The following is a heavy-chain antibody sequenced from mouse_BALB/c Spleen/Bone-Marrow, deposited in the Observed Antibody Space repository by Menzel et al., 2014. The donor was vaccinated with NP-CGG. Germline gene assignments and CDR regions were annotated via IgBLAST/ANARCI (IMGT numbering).Heavy chain of an antibody. CDR2: IDPANGNT. Sequence: EVQLVESGAELVKPGASVKLSRTASGFNIKDTYMHWVKQRPEQGLEWIGRIDPANGNTKYDPKFQGKASITADTSSNTAYLQLSSLTSEDTAVYYCASYVYGYYFDYWGQGTTLTVSS. J-gene: IGHJ2*01. CDR3: ASYVYGYYFDY. CDR1: GFNIKDTY. V-gene: IGHV14-3*02. D-gene: IGHD2-2*01.